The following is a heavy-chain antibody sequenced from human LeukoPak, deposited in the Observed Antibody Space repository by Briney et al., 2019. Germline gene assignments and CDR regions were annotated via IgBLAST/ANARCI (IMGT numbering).Heavy chain of an antibody. CDR3: ARATDGSGSYWVYYYYYGMDV. D-gene: IGHD3-10*01. V-gene: IGHV3-30-3*01. J-gene: IGHJ6*02. Sequence: GGSLRLSCAASGFTFSSYAMPWVRQAPGKGLEWVAVISYDGSNKYYADSVKGRFTISRDNSKNTLYLQMNSLRAEDTAVYYCARATDGSGSYWVYYYYYGMDVWGQGTTVTVSS. CDR1: GFTFSSYA. CDR2: ISYDGSNK.